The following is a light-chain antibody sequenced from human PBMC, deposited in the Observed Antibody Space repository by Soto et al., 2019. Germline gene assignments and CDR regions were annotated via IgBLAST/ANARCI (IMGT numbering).Light chain of an antibody. CDR3: TAWDDNLSAVV. CDR1: GSNIGTFY. CDR2: ANN. V-gene: IGLV1-47*02. Sequence: QSVLTQSPSTSATPGQGVSIFCSGGGSNIGTFYVSWYQHVPGTAPRLLIYANNQRPSGVPDRFSGSKSGTSASLAISGLRSEDEAYYYCTAWDDNLSAVVFGGGTKLTVL. J-gene: IGLJ2*01.